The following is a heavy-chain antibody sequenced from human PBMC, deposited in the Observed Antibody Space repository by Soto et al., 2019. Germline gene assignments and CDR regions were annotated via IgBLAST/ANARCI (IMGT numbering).Heavy chain of an antibody. CDR2: IDPSDSYT. Sequence: ESLKISCKGSGYSFTSYWISWVRQMPGKGLEWMGRIDPSDSYTNYSPSLQGHVTISADKSISTAYLQWSSLKASDTAMYYCARRKIAAAVTPRGYGMDVWGQGTTVTVSS. V-gene: IGHV5-10-1*01. D-gene: IGHD6-13*01. CDR3: ARRKIAAAVTPRGYGMDV. CDR1: GYSFTSYW. J-gene: IGHJ6*02.